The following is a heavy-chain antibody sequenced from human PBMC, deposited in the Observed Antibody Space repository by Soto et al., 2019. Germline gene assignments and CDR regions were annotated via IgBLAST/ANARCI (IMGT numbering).Heavy chain of an antibody. D-gene: IGHD3-10*01. V-gene: IGHV4-34*01. CDR1: GGSFSGYY. Sequence: SETLSLTCAVYGGSFSGYYWSWIRQPPGKGLEWIGEINHSGSTNYNPSLKSRVTISVDTSKNQFSLKLSSVTAADTAVYYCARITMVRGVSFFHPLYYYGMDVWGQGTTVTVSS. J-gene: IGHJ6*02. CDR2: INHSGST. CDR3: ARITMVRGVSFFHPLYYYGMDV.